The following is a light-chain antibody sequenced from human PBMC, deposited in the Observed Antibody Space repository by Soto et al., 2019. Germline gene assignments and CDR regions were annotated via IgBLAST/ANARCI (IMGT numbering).Light chain of an antibody. CDR3: QQYNSYWT. J-gene: IGKJ1*01. V-gene: IGKV1-5*01. CDR1: QSISSW. CDR2: DAS. Sequence: DIEMTQSPSTLSGSVGDRVTMTCRASQSISSWLAWYQQKPGKAPKLLIYDASSLESGVPSRFSGRGSGTEFTLTISSLQPDDFATYYCQQYNSYWTFGQGTKVDIK.